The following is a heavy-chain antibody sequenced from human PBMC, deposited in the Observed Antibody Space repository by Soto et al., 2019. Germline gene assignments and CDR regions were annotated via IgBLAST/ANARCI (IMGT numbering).Heavy chain of an antibody. Sequence: GPALVNPTETLTLTCTFSGFSLSTSGMRVSWIRQAPGKALEWLARIDWDEDRFYSTSLKTRLTISKDTSKNQVVLTMTKMDPVDTATYYCARLRSDYDSSGLDYWGQGILVTVSS. CDR2: IDWDEDR. CDR3: ARLRSDYDSSGLDY. CDR1: GFSLSTSGMR. D-gene: IGHD3-22*01. J-gene: IGHJ4*02. V-gene: IGHV2-70*04.